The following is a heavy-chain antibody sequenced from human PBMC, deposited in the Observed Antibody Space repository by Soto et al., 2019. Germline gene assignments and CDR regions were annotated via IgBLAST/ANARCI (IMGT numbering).Heavy chain of an antibody. CDR2: ISYDGSNK. Sequence: PGGSLRLSCAASGFTFSSYGMHWVRQAPGKGLEWVAVISYDGSNKYYADSVKGRFTISRDNSKNTLYLQMNSLRAEDTAVYYCAKNGNRFEVVTAIPDYYYYGMDVWGQGTTVTVSS. CDR3: AKNGNRFEVVTAIPDYYYYGMDV. J-gene: IGHJ6*02. V-gene: IGHV3-30*18. CDR1: GFTFSSYG. D-gene: IGHD2-21*02.